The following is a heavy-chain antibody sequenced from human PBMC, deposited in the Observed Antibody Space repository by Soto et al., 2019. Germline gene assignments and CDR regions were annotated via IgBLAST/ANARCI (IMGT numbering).Heavy chain of an antibody. J-gene: IGHJ5*02. CDR2: IVPLFGTA. D-gene: IGHD3-3*01. Sequence: QVQLMQSGAEVKEPGSSVNVSCKTSGATFGNTAVTWVRQAPGQGLEWIGGIVPLFGTANYAQKFRGRVTITAGESTSTAYMELSSLRTDDTAVYYCARDGDPGYSFWSGPLGGGRFDPWGQGTLVTVSS. V-gene: IGHV1-69*12. CDR1: GATFGNTA. CDR3: ARDGDPGYSFWSGPLGGGRFDP.